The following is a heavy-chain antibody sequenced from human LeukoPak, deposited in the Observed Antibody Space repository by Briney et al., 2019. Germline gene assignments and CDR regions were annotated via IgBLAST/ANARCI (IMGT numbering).Heavy chain of an antibody. J-gene: IGHJ4*02. CDR2: IIPILGIA. D-gene: IGHD2-15*01. V-gene: IGHV1-69*02. CDR3: AGLGYCSGGSCQDY. CDR1: GYTFTGYY. Sequence: GASVKVSCKASGYTFTGYYMHWVRQAPGQGLEWMGRIIPILGIANYAQKFQGRVTITADKSTSTAYMELSSLRSEDTAVYYCAGLGYCSGGSCQDYWGQGTLVTVSS.